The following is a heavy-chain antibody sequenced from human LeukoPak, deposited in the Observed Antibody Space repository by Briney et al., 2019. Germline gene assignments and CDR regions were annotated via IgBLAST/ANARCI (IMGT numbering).Heavy chain of an antibody. CDR3: AKYSTSPYVTTRIGY. J-gene: IGHJ4*02. CDR1: GDSISSYY. CDR2: IYDSGST. Sequence: PSETLSLTCTVSGDSISSYYWSWIRQPPRQELEWIGNIYDSGSTNYNPSLKSRVTISVDTSKNQFSLRLSSVTAADTAVYYCAKYSTSPYVTTRIGYWGQGILVTVSS. D-gene: IGHD6-6*01. V-gene: IGHV4-59*01.